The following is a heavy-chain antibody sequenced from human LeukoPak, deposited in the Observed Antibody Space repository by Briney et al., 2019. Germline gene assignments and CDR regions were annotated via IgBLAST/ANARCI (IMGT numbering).Heavy chain of an antibody. CDR3: ARVQGDIVLMVYAIRYYYYYMDV. V-gene: IGHV3-23*01. Sequence: GGSLRLSCAVSGITLSNYGMSWVRQAPGKGLEWVAGISGSGGRTTYADSVKGRFTISRDNPKNTLYLQMNSLRAEDTALYYCARVQGDIVLMVYAIRYYYYYMDVWGEGTTVTVSS. J-gene: IGHJ6*03. CDR2: ISGSGGRT. D-gene: IGHD2-8*01. CDR1: GITLSNYG.